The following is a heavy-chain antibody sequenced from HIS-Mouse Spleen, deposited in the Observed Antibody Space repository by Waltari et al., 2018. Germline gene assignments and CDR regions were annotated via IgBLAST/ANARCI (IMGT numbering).Heavy chain of an antibody. D-gene: IGHD6-13*01. CDR3: AREIPYSSSWYDWYFDL. V-gene: IGHV4-39*07. CDR2: IYYSGST. Sequence: QLQLQESGPGLVKPSETLSLTCTVSGGSISSSSYYWGWIRQPPGKGLDWIGSIYYSGSTYYNPSLKSRVTISVDTSKNQLSLKLSSVTAADTAVYYCAREIPYSSSWYDWYFDLWGRGTLVTVSS. CDR1: GGSISSSSYY. J-gene: IGHJ2*01.